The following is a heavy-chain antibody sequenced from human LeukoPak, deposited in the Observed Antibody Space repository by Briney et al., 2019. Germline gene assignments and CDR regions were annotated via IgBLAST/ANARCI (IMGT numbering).Heavy chain of an antibody. CDR2: ISAYNGNT. D-gene: IGHD6-19*01. Sequence: GASVKVSCKASGYTFTSYGISWVRQAPGQGLEWMGLISAYNGNTNYAQKLQGRVTMTTDTSTSTAYMELGSLRSDDTAVYYCARDLVGSSGWYYYYYGMDVWGQGTTVTVSS. CDR3: ARDLVGSSGWYYYYYGMDV. CDR1: GYTFTSYG. J-gene: IGHJ6*02. V-gene: IGHV1-18*01.